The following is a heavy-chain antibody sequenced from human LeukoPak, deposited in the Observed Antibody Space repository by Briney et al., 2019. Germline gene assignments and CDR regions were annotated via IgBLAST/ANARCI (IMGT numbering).Heavy chain of an antibody. Sequence: SETLSLTCSVSGDSLSSSTFYGGWIRQPPGKGLEWIGSFYYGGSTYYNPSLKSRVNISVDTSRTQFSLKLSSMTAADTAVYYCASRNKIPPAFNYYDSWGRGTMVTVSS. CDR3: ASRNKIPPAFNYYDS. V-gene: IGHV4-39*01. J-gene: IGHJ4*02. D-gene: IGHD2-2*02. CDR2: FYYGGST. CDR1: GDSLSSSTFY.